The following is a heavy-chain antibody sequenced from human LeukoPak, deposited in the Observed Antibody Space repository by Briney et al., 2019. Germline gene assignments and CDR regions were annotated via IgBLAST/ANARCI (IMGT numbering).Heavy chain of an antibody. Sequence: GSLRLSCAASGFTFSSYAMHWVRRAPGKGLEWVAFIRYDGRNKYYADSVKGRFTISRDISKNTLYLQMNSLRAEDTSVYYCAKDLGDSGPTPDSDYWGQGTLVTVSS. D-gene: IGHD1-26*01. J-gene: IGHJ4*02. V-gene: IGHV3-30*02. CDR3: AKDLGDSGPTPDSDY. CDR2: IRYDGRNK. CDR1: GFTFSSYA.